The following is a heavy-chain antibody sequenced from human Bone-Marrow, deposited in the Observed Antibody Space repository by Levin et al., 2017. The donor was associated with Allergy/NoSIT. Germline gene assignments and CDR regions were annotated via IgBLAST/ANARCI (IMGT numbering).Heavy chain of an antibody. Sequence: VSGPTLVKPTQTLTLTCTFSGFSLTTNGMGVGWIRQPPGKALECLALIYWDDDRRYNPSLKTRLSITKDTSKNQVVLTMTNMDPVDTATYYCARAWGSGTYYRSMDAWGKGMTVTVSS. CDR3: ARAWGSGTYYRSMDA. V-gene: IGHV2-5*02. CDR2: IYWDDDR. CDR1: GFSLTTNGMG. D-gene: IGHD3-10*01. J-gene: IGHJ6*03.